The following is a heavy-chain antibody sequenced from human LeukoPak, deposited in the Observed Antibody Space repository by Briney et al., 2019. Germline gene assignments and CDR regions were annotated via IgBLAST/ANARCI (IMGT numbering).Heavy chain of an antibody. V-gene: IGHV3-30*02. D-gene: IGHD2-2*01. CDR3: ARDLGGYCSSTSCDY. J-gene: IGHJ4*02. CDR2: IRYDGSNK. CDR1: GFTFSSYG. Sequence: GGSLRLSCAASGFTFSSYGMHWVRQAPGKGLEWVAFIRYDGSNKYYADSVKGRFTISRDNSKNTLYLQMNSLRSDDTAVYYCARDLGGYCSSTSCDYWGQGTLVTVSS.